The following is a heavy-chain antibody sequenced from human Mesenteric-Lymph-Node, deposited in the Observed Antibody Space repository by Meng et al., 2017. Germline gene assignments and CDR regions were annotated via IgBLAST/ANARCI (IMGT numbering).Heavy chain of an antibody. J-gene: IGHJ3*02. CDR3: ARQMVGSDYAFDI. CDR1: GYTFTDYG. CDR2: ISTYNGST. V-gene: IGHV1-18*01. Sequence: ASVKVSCKASGYTFTDYGVTWVRQAPGQSLEWMGWISTYNGSTNYQQKFQGRVTMTRNTSISTAYMELSSLRSEDTDVYYCARQMVGSDYAFDIWGQGTMVTVSS. D-gene: IGHD2-21*02.